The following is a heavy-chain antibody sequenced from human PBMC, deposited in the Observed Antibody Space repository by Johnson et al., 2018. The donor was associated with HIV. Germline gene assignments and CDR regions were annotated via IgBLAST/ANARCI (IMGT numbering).Heavy chain of an antibody. V-gene: IGHV3-11*04. J-gene: IGHJ3*02. CDR3: ARGIPRRNGDYDHVIDI. CDR2: ISSSGSAI. CDR1: GFTFSNFA. D-gene: IGHD4-17*01. Sequence: QVQLVESGGGVVQPGRSLRLSCTASGFTFSNFAMGWVRQAPGKGLEWVSYISSSGSAIYYADSVKGRFTMSRDNAKNSMFLQMNSLRAEDTAVYYCARGIPRRNGDYDHVIDIWGQGTMVTVSS.